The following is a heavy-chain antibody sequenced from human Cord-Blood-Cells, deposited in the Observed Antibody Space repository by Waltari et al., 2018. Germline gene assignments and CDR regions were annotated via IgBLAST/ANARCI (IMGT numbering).Heavy chain of an antibody. V-gene: IGHV1-69*09. D-gene: IGHD2-2*01. J-gene: IGHJ6*03. CDR2: IIPILCIA. Sequence: QVQLVQSGAEVKKPGSSVKVSCKASGGTFSSYAISWVRQAPGQGLEWMGRIIPILCIANYAQKFQGRVTITADKSTSTAYMELSSLRSEETAVYYCARGPCPEDSVVVPDHYYYYYMDVWGKGTTVTVSS. CDR1: GGTFSSYA. CDR3: ARGPCPEDSVVVPDHYYYYYMDV.